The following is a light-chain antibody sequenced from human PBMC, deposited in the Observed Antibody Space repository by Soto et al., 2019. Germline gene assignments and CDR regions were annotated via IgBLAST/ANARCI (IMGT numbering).Light chain of an antibody. Sequence: DIQMTQSXXSLSASVGDRVTITCRASQSISSYLNWYQQKPGKAPKLLIYAASSLQSGVPSRFSGSGSQTDFTLTISSLQPEDFATYDCQQSYSTPLTFGPGTKVDIK. CDR1: QSISSY. CDR2: AAS. V-gene: IGKV1-39*01. CDR3: QQSYSTPLT. J-gene: IGKJ3*01.